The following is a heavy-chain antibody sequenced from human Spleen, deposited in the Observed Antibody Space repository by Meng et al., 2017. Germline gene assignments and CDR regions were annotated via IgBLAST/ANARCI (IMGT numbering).Heavy chain of an antibody. CDR3: VRDFGGNSDS. J-gene: IGHJ5*01. CDR2: MNEDGNTI. D-gene: IGHD2-15*01. CDR1: EFTLSNFL. V-gene: IGHV3-74*01. Sequence: VPVLESGGGLVQSCGSSRLSCADSEFTLSNFLMHWVRQAPGKRLVWVSRMNEDGNTINYAGSVWGRFTISRDSARNTLYLQMDSLRAEDTAVYYCVRDFGGNSDSWGQGTLVTVSS.